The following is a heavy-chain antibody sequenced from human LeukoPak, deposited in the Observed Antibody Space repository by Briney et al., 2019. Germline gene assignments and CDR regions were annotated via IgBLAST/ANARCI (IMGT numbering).Heavy chain of an antibody. D-gene: IGHD2/OR15-2a*01. CDR2: INPNSGGT. CDR1: GYTFTSYG. V-gene: IGHV1-2*02. J-gene: IGHJ6*03. CDR3: ARLSNSYYMDV. Sequence: ASVKVSCKASGYTFTSYGISWVRQAPGQGLEWMGWINPNSGGTDYAQKFQGRVTMTRDTSISTAYMELSSLRSDDTAVYYCARLSNSYYMDVWGKGTTVTVSS.